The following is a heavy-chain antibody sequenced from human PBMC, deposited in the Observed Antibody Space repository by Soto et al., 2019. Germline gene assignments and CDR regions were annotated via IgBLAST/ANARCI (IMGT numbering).Heavy chain of an antibody. CDR2: INPSGGGP. D-gene: IGHD1-26*01. J-gene: IGHJ3*01. CDR1: GYTFTNYY. Sequence: QVQLMQSGAEVKQPGASVKVSCKASGYTFTNYYMHWVRQVPGQGLEWMGIINPSGGGPAHAPNFRGRLTTTRDTSTTTIYMGLNSRRSADTAVFFCARSGMGGAGALDVWGQGTMVTVSS. V-gene: IGHV1-46*03. CDR3: ARSGMGGAGALDV.